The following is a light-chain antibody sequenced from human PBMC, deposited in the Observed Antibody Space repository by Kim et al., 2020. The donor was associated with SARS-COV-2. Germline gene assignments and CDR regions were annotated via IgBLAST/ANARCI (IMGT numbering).Light chain of an antibody. CDR2: WAS. J-gene: IGKJ2*03. Sequence: RPTLQGKSGQTILYNSNNKNYFAWYHQKPGQAPKLLIYWASIRASGVSDRFSGSGAETDFTLTISSLQAEDVSVYYCQQYYSTPPSFGQGTKLEI. CDR1: QTILYNSNNKNY. CDR3: QQYYSTPPS. V-gene: IGKV4-1*01.